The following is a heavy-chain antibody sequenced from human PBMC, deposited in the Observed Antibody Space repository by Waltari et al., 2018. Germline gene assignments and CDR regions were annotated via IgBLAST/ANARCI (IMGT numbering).Heavy chain of an antibody. V-gene: IGHV1-8*01. Sequence: QVQLVQSGAEVKKPGASVKVSCKASGYTFTSYDINWVRQATGKGLEWMGWMNPNRGNTGYAQKFQGRVTMTRNTSISTAYMELSSLRSEDTAVYYCARGIAAAGQYYFDYWGQGTLVTVSS. D-gene: IGHD6-13*01. CDR1: GYTFTSYD. CDR3: ARGIAAAGQYYFDY. J-gene: IGHJ4*02. CDR2: MNPNRGNT.